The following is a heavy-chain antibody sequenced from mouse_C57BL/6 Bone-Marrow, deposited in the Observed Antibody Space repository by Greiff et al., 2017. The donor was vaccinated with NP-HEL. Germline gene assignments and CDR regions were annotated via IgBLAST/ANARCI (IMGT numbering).Heavy chain of an antibody. J-gene: IGHJ1*03. V-gene: IGHV2-9-1*01. CDR3: LLLRWYVEV. Sequence: QVQLKESGPGLVALSQSLSITCTVSGFSLTSYAISWVRQPPGKGLEWLGVIWTGGGTNYNLALKSRLSISKDNFKSQVFLKMNSLQTDDTARYYCLLLRWYVEVWGTGTTVTVSS. D-gene: IGHD1-1*01. CDR1: GFSLTSYA. CDR2: IWTGGGT.